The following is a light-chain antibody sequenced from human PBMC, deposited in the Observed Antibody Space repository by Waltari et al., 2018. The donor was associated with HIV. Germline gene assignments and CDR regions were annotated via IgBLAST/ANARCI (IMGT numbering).Light chain of an antibody. Sequence: NVLTQSPGILSLSPGATAILSCIASQSISDNYVAWYQQKTGQAPRLLMYGVSTRATGIPDRFSGSGSGTDFTLTITGLEPEDFAVYFCQQYASSSFSFGPGTKVAIK. CDR3: QQYASSSFS. J-gene: IGKJ3*01. V-gene: IGKV3-20*01. CDR2: GVS. CDR1: QSISDNY.